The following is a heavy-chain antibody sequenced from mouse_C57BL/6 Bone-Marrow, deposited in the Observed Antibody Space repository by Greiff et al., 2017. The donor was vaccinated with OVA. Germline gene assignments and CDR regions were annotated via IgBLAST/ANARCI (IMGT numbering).Heavy chain of an antibody. CDR1: GYTFTSYW. D-gene: IGHD4-1*01. Sequence: QVQLQQPGAELVKPGASVKLSCKASGYTFTSYWIQWVKQRPGQGLEWIGEIDPSDGYTNYNQKFKGKATVTVDTSSSTANMQLSSLTSEDSAVYYCAGWEFAYWGQGTLGTVS. CDR3: AGWEFAY. V-gene: IGHV1-50*01. CDR2: IDPSDGYT. J-gene: IGHJ3*01.